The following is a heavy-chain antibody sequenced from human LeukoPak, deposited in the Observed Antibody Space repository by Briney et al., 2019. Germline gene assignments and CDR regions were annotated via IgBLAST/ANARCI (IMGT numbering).Heavy chain of an antibody. V-gene: IGHV1-69*06. CDR3: ARGIVASWGTFDY. J-gene: IGHJ4*02. CDR2: IIPIFGTA. D-gene: IGHD5-12*01. Sequence: GASVKASCKASGGTFSSYAISWVRQAPGQGLEWMGGIIPIFGTANYAQKFQGRVTITADKSTSTAYMELSSLRSEDTAVYYCARGIVASWGTFDYWGQGTLVTVSS. CDR1: GGTFSSYA.